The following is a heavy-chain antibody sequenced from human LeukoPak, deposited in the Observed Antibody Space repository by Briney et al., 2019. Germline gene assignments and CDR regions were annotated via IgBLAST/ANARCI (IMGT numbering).Heavy chain of an antibody. CDR3: AKEDSGWHFDY. CDR1: GFTFSSYA. Sequence: GGSLKLSCAASGFTFSSYAMSWVRQAPGKGLAWVAGNSDSGSSSYYTDSVKGRFTISRDNSKNTLYLQMNSLRAEDTAVYYCAKEDSGWHFDYWGQGTLVTVSS. J-gene: IGHJ4*02. D-gene: IGHD6-19*01. CDR2: NSDSGSSS. V-gene: IGHV3-23*01.